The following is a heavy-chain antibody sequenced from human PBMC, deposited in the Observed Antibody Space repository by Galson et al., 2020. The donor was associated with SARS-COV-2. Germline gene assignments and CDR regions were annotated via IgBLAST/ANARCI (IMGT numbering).Heavy chain of an antibody. CDR1: GGSFSGYY. CDR2: INHSGST. D-gene: IGHD1-26*01. J-gene: IGHJ3*02. CDR3: AIGPYSGSFFPAGAFDI. V-gene: IGHV4-34*01. Sequence: ETSETLSLTCAVYGGSFSGYYWSWIRQSPGKGLEWIGEINHSGSTNYNPSLKSRVTISVDTSKNQLSLKLNSVTAADTAVYYCAIGPYSGSFFPAGAFDIWGQGTMVTVSS.